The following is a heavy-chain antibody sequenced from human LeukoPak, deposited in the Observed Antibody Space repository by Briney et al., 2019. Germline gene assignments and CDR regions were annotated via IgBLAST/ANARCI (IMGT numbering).Heavy chain of an antibody. CDR1: GDSTSSYY. CDR2: ISYSGSS. CDR3: ASTRGDDSDY. V-gene: IGHV4-59*08. D-gene: IGHD5-24*01. J-gene: IGHJ4*02. Sequence: SETLSLTCTVSGDSTSSYYWSWIRQSAGKGLEWVGYISYSGSSNYNPSLKSRVTISIDTSKNQFSLKLTSVTAADTAVYYCASTRGDDSDYWGQGTLVTVSS.